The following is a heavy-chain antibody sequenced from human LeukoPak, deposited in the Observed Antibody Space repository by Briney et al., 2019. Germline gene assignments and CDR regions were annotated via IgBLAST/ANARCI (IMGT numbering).Heavy chain of an antibody. Sequence: ASVKVSCKPSGYTFTDYFIHWVRQAPGQGLEWMGWINPNSGVTNYAQKFQGRVTIARDTSISTAYMELSRLRSDDTAVYYCARDSEDYGGNSQAFDIWGQGTMVTVSS. CDR2: INPNSGVT. J-gene: IGHJ3*02. CDR1: GYTFTDYF. D-gene: IGHD4-23*01. V-gene: IGHV1-2*02. CDR3: ARDSEDYGGNSQAFDI.